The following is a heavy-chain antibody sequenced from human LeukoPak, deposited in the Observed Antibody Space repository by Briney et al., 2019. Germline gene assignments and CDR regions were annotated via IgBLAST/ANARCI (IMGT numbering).Heavy chain of an antibody. V-gene: IGHV4-59*12. J-gene: IGHJ1*01. D-gene: IGHD3-22*01. CDR1: GGSISSYY. CDR3: ARVGGCYYQYFQH. CDR2: IYYSGST. Sequence: ASETLSLTCTVSGGSISSYYWSWIRQPPGKGLEWIGYIYYSGSTNYNPSLKSRVTISVDTSKNQFSLKLSSVTAADTAVYYCARVGGCYYQYFQHWGQGTLVTVSS.